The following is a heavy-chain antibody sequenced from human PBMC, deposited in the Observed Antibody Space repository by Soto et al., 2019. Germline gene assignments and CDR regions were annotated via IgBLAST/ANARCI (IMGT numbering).Heavy chain of an antibody. V-gene: IGHV4-4*02. Sequence: SETLSLSCAVSGGSISSSNWWSWVRQPPGKGLEWIGEIYHSGSTNYNPSLKSRVTISVDKSKNQFSLKLTSVTAADTAVYYCARVSGSYYYGMAVWGQGTTVTVSS. D-gene: IGHD1-26*01. J-gene: IGHJ6*02. CDR3: ARVSGSYYYGMAV. CDR2: IYHSGST. CDR1: GGSISSSNW.